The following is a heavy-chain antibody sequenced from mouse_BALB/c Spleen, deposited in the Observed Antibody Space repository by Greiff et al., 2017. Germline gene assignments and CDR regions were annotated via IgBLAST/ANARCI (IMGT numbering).Heavy chain of an antibody. CDR1: GFTFSSYG. CDR3: ARHDWSWFAY. CDR2: ISSGGSYT. J-gene: IGHJ3*01. V-gene: IGHV5-6*01. D-gene: IGHD2-13*01. Sequence: EMKLVESGGDLVKPGGSLKLSCAASGFTFSSYGMSWVRQTPDKRLEWVATISSGGSYTYYPDSVKGRFTISRDNAKNTLYLQMSSLKSEDTAMYYCARHDWSWFAYWGQGTLVTVSA.